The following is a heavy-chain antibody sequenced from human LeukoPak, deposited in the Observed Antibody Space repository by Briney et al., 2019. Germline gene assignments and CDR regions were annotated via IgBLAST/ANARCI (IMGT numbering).Heavy chain of an antibody. Sequence: GGSLRLSCAASGFTFSSYSMNWVRQAPGKGLEWVSAISGSGGRTYYADSVKGRFTISRDNSKNTMYLQMNSLRAEDTAVYYCAKSTTFYGDYSPFDYWGQGTLVTVSS. D-gene: IGHD4-17*01. CDR3: AKSTTFYGDYSPFDY. CDR1: GFTFSSYS. J-gene: IGHJ4*02. V-gene: IGHV3-23*01. CDR2: ISGSGGRT.